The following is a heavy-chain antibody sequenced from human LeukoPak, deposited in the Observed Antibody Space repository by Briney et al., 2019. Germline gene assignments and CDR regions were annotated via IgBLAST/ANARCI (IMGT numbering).Heavy chain of an antibody. CDR3: ARQSSALRGYSYGYSGYFDY. CDR2: INHSGST. Sequence: SETLSLTCAVYGGSFSGYYWSWIRQPPGKGLEWIGEINHSGSTNYNPSLKSRVTISVDTSKNQFSLKLSSVTAADTAVYYCARQSSALRGYSYGYSGYFDYWGQGTLVTVSS. D-gene: IGHD5-18*01. J-gene: IGHJ4*02. V-gene: IGHV4-34*01. CDR1: GGSFSGYY.